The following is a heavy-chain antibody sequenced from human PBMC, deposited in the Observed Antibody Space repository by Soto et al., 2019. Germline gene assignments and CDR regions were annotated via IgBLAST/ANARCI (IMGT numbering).Heavy chain of an antibody. D-gene: IGHD3-9*01. Sequence: QSQTLSLTCAISGDSVSSNSAAWNWIRQSPSRGLEWLGRTYYRSKWYNDYAVSVKSRITINPDTSKNQFSLQLNSVTPEDTAVYYCAMGQDELRYFDWSSNWFDPWGQGTLVTVSS. CDR2: TYYRSKWYN. CDR1: GDSVSSNSAA. V-gene: IGHV6-1*01. J-gene: IGHJ5*02. CDR3: AMGQDELRYFDWSSNWFDP.